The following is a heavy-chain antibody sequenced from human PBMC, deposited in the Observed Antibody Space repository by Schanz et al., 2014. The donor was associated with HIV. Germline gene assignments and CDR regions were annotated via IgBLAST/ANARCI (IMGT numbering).Heavy chain of an antibody. CDR1: GFTFSSYG. Sequence: VQFVESGGGVVQPGRSLRLSCAASGFTFSSYGMHWVRQAPGKGLEGVAVISYDGSNKCYADSVKGRFTISRDNSKNTLYLQMNSLRAEDTAVYYCAREYYSRNWNWFDPWGQGTLVTVSS. CDR2: ISYDGSNK. V-gene: IGHV3-30*03. J-gene: IGHJ5*02. CDR3: AREYYSRNWNWFDP. D-gene: IGHD6-13*01.